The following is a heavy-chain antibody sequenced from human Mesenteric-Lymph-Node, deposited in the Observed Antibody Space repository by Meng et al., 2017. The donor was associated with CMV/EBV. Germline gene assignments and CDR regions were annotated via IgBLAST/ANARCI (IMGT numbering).Heavy chain of an antibody. CDR3: AKGQDHLLFSFDY. Sequence: GESLKISCAASGFTFSTYDMHWVRQATGKGLEWVSTIGTAGDTYYPVSVKGRFTISRDDSKNTVSLQMNSLTAEDTAVYYCAKGQDHLLFSFDYWGPGTLVTVSS. CDR2: IGTAGDT. V-gene: IGHV3-13*01. J-gene: IGHJ4*02. D-gene: IGHD3-9*01. CDR1: GFTFSTYD.